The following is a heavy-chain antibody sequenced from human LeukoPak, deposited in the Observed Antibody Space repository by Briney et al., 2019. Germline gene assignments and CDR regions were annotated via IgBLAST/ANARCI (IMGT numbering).Heavy chain of an antibody. CDR2: IWYDGSYK. J-gene: IGHJ5*02. CDR3: ARSLGVETATNWFDP. V-gene: IGHV3-33*01. Sequence: GGSLRLSCAASGFTFSTYGMHWVRQAPGKGLEWVSLIWYDGSYKYYSDSVKGRFTISRDNSKNTLDLQMNSLTAEDTAVYYCARSLGVETATNWFDPWGQGTLVTVS. D-gene: IGHD2-8*01. CDR1: GFTFSTYG.